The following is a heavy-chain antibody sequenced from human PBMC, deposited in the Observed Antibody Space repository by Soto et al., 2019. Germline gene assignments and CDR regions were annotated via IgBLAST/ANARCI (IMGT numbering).Heavy chain of an antibody. CDR3: ARVNIIMAVGTSGNVSTPNWFDP. J-gene: IGHJ5*02. D-gene: IGHD1-26*01. CDR1: PENFKEYG. V-gene: IGHV5-51*01. Sequence: GQPVQISCKAAPENFKEYGIPWVRQMPGKRVEWMGVSNPDDSGTRYSPSFHGQVTISVNKSIRAVHLQWRSLKASDTAIDCCARVNIIMAVGTSGNVSTPNWFDPWGQGTLVTVSS. CDR2: SNPDDSGT.